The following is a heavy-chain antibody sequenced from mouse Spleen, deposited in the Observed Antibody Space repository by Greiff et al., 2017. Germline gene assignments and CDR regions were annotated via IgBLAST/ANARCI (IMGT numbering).Heavy chain of an antibody. CDR1: GYTFTDYE. V-gene: IGHV1-15*01. CDR2: IDPETGGT. D-gene: IGHD3-1*01. J-gene: IGHJ3*01. Sequence: QVQLKESGAELVRPGASVTLSCKASGYTFTDYEMHWVKQTPVHGLEWIGAIDPETGGTAYNQKFKGKAILTADKSSSTAYMELRSLTSEDSAVYYCTRSGGDYWGQGTLVTVSA. CDR3: TRSGGDY.